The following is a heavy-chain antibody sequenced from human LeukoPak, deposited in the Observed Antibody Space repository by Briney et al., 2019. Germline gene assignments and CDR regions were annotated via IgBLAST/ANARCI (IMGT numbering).Heavy chain of an antibody. V-gene: IGHV3-23*01. D-gene: IGHD3-10*01. J-gene: IGHJ5*02. Sequence: GGSLRLSCAASGFTFTNNYISWVRQPPGKGLEWVSAISVIGGSTYYADSVKGRFTSSRDNSKNTLYLQMNSLRAEDTAVYYCANYGSGSYYNTWGQGTLVTVSS. CDR2: ISVIGGST. CDR3: ANYGSGSYYNT. CDR1: GFTFTNNY.